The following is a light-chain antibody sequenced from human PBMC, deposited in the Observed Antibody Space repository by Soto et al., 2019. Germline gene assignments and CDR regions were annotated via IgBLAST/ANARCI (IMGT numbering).Light chain of an antibody. CDR3: VLYMGGGISV. V-gene: IGLV8-61*01. Sequence: QTVVTQEPSFSVSPGGTVTLTCGLSSGSVSTSYYPSWYQQTPGQAPRTLIFSTNTRSSGVPDRFSGSILGNKAALTITGAQADDESDYYCVLYMGGGISVFGGGTKSPS. CDR1: SGSVSTSYY. CDR2: STN. J-gene: IGLJ2*01.